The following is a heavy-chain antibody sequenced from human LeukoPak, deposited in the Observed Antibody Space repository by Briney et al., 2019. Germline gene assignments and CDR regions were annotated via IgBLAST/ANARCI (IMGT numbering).Heavy chain of an antibody. CDR2: IYYSGST. J-gene: IGHJ4*02. D-gene: IGHD1-26*01. CDR3: ARASGSYYYFDY. V-gene: IGHV4-59*01. CDR1: GGSISSYY. Sequence: SETLSLTCTVSGGSISSYYWSWIRQPPGKGLEWIGYIYYSGSTNYNPPLKSRVTISVDTSKNQFSLKLSSVTAADTAVYYCARASGSYYYFDYWGQGTLVTVSS.